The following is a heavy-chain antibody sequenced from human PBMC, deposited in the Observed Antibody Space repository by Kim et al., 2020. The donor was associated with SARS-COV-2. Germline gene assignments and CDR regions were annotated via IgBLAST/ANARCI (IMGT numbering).Heavy chain of an antibody. CDR3: GRDLSMILGHSDN. V-gene: IGHV3-74*01. D-gene: IGHD3-22*01. J-gene: IGHJ4*02. CDR2: VYLDGSDT. Sequence: GGSLRLSCAASGFSISGYYMHWVRQVPGEGLAWVARVYLDGSDTDYADFVKGRFTVSRDSAKNTMYLQMNSLRAEDTAVSYCGRDLSMILGHSDNWGQG. CDR1: GFSISGYY.